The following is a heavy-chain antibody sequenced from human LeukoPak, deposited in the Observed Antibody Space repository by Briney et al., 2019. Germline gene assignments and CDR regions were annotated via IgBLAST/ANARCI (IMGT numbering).Heavy chain of an antibody. CDR2: ISYDGSNK. V-gene: IGHV3-30*04. CDR1: GFTFSSYA. D-gene: IGHD3-22*01. Sequence: GGPLRLSCAASGFTFSSYAMHWVRQAPGKGLEWVAVISYDGSNKYYADSVKGRFTISRDNSKNTLYLQMNSLRAEDTAVYYCARGGGRGYYDSSGYYPHWGQGTLVTVSS. J-gene: IGHJ4*02. CDR3: ARGGGRGYYDSSGYYPH.